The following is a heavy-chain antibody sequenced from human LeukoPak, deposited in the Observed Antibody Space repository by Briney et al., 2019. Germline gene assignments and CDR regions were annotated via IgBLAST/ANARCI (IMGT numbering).Heavy chain of an antibody. CDR2: IYHSGST. D-gene: IGHD6-19*01. V-gene: IGHV4-38-2*02. Sequence: PSETLSLTCTVSGYSISSGYYWGWIRQPPGKGLEWIGSIYHSGSTYYNPSLKSRVTISVDTSKNQFSLKLSSVTAADTAVYYCAREWFGSGLDYFDYWGQGTLVTVSS. J-gene: IGHJ4*02. CDR1: GYSISSGYY. CDR3: AREWFGSGLDYFDY.